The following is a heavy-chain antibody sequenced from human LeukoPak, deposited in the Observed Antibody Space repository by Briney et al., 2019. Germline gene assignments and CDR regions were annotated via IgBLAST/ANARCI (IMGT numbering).Heavy chain of an antibody. D-gene: IGHD3-9*01. CDR2: ISSSSSYI. J-gene: IGHJ4*02. CDR1: GFTFSSYS. V-gene: IGHV3-21*01. Sequence: GGSLRLSCAASGFTFSSYSMNWVRQAPGKGLEWVSSISSSSSYIYYADSVKGRFTISRDNAKNSLYLQMNSLRAEDTAVYYCAVIGYYDILTGYYEFDYWGQGTLVTVSS. CDR3: AVIGYYDILTGYYEFDY.